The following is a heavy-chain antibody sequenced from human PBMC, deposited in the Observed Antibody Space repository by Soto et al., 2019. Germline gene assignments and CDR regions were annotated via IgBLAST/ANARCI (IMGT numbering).Heavy chain of an antibody. CDR1: GVSSIDYY. J-gene: IGHJ4*02. V-gene: IGHV4-59*01. CDR2: VYHTGTT. D-gene: IGHD3-10*01. CDR3: ATRHPGRTFFGVFDY. Sequence: SETLSLTCTVSGVSSIDYYWSWIRQSPGKGPEWIGYVYHTGTTNYNPSLKSRVTMSLDTSKNQFSLKLNAVTSADTAVYYCATRHPGRTFFGVFDYWSQGTLVTVSS.